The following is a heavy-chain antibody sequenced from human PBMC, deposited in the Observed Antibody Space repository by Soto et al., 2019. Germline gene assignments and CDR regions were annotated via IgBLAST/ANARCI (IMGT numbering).Heavy chain of an antibody. V-gene: IGHV1-8*01. Sequence: ASVKVSCKASGYTFTSYDINWVRQATGQGLEWMGWMNPNSGNTGYAQKLQGRVTMTTDTSTSTAYMELRSLRSDDTAVYYCARTSLLSFDYWGQGTLVTVSS. CDR3: ARTSLLSFDY. D-gene: IGHD2-21*01. CDR1: GYTFTSYD. CDR2: MNPNSGNT. J-gene: IGHJ4*02.